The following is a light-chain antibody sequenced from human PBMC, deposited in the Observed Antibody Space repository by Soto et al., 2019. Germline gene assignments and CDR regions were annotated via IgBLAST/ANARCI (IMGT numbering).Light chain of an antibody. Sequence: DIPVTQSPSTLSGSVGDRVTITCRASQTISSWLAWYQQKPGKAPKLLIYKASTLKSGVPSRFSGSGSGTESTLTISSLQPDDFATYYCQHYKSYSEAFGQGTKVDIK. V-gene: IGKV1-5*03. CDR3: QHYKSYSEA. J-gene: IGKJ1*01. CDR2: KAS. CDR1: QTISSW.